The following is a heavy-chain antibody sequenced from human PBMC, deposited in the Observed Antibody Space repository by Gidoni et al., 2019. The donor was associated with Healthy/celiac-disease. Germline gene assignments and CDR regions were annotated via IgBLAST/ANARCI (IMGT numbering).Heavy chain of an antibody. CDR2: SIHSGST. CDR3: AGVLGRRWLQLREQGWFDP. CDR1: GGPLSGYD. D-gene: IGHD5-12*01. J-gene: IGHJ5*02. Sequence: VQLQQCGAGPCKPSEPLDVTCAGYGGPLSGYDWRWIRLRPGQGLEWIGESIHSGSTNYNPSLKSRVTISVDTSNNQFSLKLSSVTAAATALYYCAGVLGRRWLQLREQGWFDPWGQGTLVTVSS. V-gene: IGHV4-34*12.